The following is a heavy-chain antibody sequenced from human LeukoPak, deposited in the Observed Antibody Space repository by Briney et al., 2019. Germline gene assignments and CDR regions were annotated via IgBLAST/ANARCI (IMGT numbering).Heavy chain of an antibody. V-gene: IGHV4-34*01. CDR2: INHSGST. CDR1: GGSFSGYY. J-gene: IGHJ4*02. Sequence: SETLSLTCAVYGGSFSGYYWSWIRQPPGKRLEWIGEINHSGSTNYNPSLKSRVTISVDTSKNQFSLKLSSVTAADTAVYYCARDLADYGEPFDYWGQGTLVTVSS. CDR3: ARDLADYGEPFDY. D-gene: IGHD4-17*01.